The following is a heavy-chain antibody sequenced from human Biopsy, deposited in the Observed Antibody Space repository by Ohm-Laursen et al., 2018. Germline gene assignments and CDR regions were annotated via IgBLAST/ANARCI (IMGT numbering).Heavy chain of an antibody. V-gene: IGHV1-69*06. Sequence: SSVKVSCKAPGGTFSKYGVNWVRQAPGQGLEWLGGNIPILGTGNYAQKFPDRVTVAADTSPSTATMELRSLRPDDTAVYYCATKLTGYFHHWGQGTLVIVSS. D-gene: IGHD3-9*01. CDR1: GGTFSKYG. CDR2: NIPILGTG. CDR3: ATKLTGYFHH. J-gene: IGHJ1*01.